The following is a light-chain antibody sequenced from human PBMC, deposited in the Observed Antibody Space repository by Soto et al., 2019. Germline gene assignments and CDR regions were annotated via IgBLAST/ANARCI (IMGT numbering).Light chain of an antibody. CDR3: SSYTSTSTYV. CDR2: DVS. CDR1: SSDVGGYNY. V-gene: IGLV2-14*03. Sequence: QSALTQPASVSGSPGQSITISCTGTSSDVGGYNYVSWYLQHPGKAPKLMIYDVSNRPSGVSNRFSGSKSGNTASLTISGLQAEDEADYYCSSYTSTSTYVFGTATKLTVL. J-gene: IGLJ1*01.